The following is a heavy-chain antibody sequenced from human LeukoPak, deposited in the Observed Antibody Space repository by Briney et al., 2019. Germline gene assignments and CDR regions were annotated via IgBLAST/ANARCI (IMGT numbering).Heavy chain of an antibody. J-gene: IGHJ3*02. Sequence: KVSCKASGGTFSSYAISWVRQAPGQGLEWMGGIIPILGTANYARKFQGRVTITADESTSTAYMELSSLRSEDTAVYYCAGERYYDSSGYSNAFDIWGQGTMVTVSS. CDR3: AGERYYDSSGYSNAFDI. CDR1: GGTFSSYA. V-gene: IGHV1-69*01. D-gene: IGHD3-22*01. CDR2: IIPILGTA.